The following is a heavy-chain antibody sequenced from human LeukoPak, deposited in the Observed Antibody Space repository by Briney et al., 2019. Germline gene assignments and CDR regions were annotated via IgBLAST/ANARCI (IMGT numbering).Heavy chain of an antibody. Sequence: PGTSLRLSCAASGFTFHDYAMHWVRQAPGKGLEWVSGVSWNSGSIGYVDSVKGRFTISRDNAKNSLSLEMNSARADDTAVYYCARAADGGSQYFDNWGQGTQVTVSS. J-gene: IGHJ4*02. V-gene: IGHV3-9*01. CDR3: ARAADGGSQYFDN. CDR2: VSWNSGSI. CDR1: GFTFHDYA.